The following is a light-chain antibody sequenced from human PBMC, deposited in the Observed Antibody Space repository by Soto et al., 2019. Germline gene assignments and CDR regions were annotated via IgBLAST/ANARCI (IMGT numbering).Light chain of an antibody. CDR1: SSDVGGYNY. V-gene: IGLV2-14*01. Sequence: QSVLTQPASVSGSPGQSITISCTGTSSDVGGYNYVSWYQQHPGKAPKFMIYDVSNRPSGVSTRFSGSKSGNTASLTISGLQAEDEADYYCNSYTTSNTRQIVFGTRTKSPS. CDR2: DVS. J-gene: IGLJ1*01. CDR3: NSYTTSNTRQIV.